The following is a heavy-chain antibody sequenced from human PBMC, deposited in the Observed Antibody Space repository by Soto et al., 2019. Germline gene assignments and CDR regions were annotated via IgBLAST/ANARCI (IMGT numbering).Heavy chain of an antibody. CDR1: AFSLSGSA. CDR3: TRLETINPDSGVKYYYYPMDV. V-gene: IGHV3-73*01. Sequence: PGGSLRLSCAASAFSLSGSAIHWVRQASGKGLEWVGRIRNRADNYATAYAASVKGRFTISRDDSKNTAYLQMNSLKTEDTAVYYCTRLETINPDSGVKYYYYPMDVWGQGTTVTVSS. J-gene: IGHJ6*02. CDR2: IRNRADNYAT. D-gene: IGHD3-10*01.